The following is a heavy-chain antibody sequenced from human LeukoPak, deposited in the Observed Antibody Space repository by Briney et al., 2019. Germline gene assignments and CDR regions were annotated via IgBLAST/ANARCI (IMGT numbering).Heavy chain of an antibody. J-gene: IGHJ3*02. V-gene: IGHV1-8*03. Sequence: ASVKVSCKASGYTFTSYDINWVRQATGQGLEWMGWMNPNSGNTGYAQKFQGRVTITRNTSISTAYMELSSLRSEDTAVYYCAASMVDDAFDIWGQGTMVTVSS. CDR2: MNPNSGNT. CDR3: AASMVDDAFDI. D-gene: IGHD2-2*01. CDR1: GYTFTSYD.